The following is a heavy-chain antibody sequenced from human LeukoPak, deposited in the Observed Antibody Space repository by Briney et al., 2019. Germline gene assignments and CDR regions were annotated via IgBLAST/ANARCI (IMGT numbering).Heavy chain of an antibody. CDR2: IYYSGST. J-gene: IGHJ6*02. D-gene: IGHD4-17*01. V-gene: IGHV4-30-4*01. CDR3: ARNLVTVTTVSYGMDV. Sequence: PSETLSLTCTVSGGSISSGDYYWSWIRQPPGKGLEWIGYIYYSGSTYYNPSLKSRVTISVDTSKNQFSLKLSSVTAADTAVYYCARNLVTVTTVSYGMDVWGQGTTVTVSS. CDR1: GGSISSGDYY.